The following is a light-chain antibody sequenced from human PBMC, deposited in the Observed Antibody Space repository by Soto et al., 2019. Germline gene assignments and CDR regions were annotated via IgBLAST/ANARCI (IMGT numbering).Light chain of an antibody. CDR3: QQYHSLPFT. CDR1: QDISDY. CDR2: DAS. J-gene: IGKJ3*01. Sequence: DIQMTQSPSSLSASVGDRVTISCQASQDISDYLNWYHQKPGKAPKFLIYDASYLGTGVPSRFSGSGSGTDCTFTISSLQPEDIGTYYCQQYHSLPFTFGPGTTVDIK. V-gene: IGKV1-33*01.